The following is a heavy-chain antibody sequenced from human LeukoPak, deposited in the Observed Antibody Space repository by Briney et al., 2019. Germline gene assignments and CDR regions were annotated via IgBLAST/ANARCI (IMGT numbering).Heavy chain of an antibody. J-gene: IGHJ4*02. D-gene: IGHD3-22*01. CDR2: ISGSGGST. V-gene: IGHV3-23*01. CDR3: AKELALAYYYDSSGYYYVGY. CDR1: GFTFSSYA. Sequence: GGSLRLSCAASGFTFSSYAMSWVRQAPGKGLEWVSAISGSGGSTYYADSVKGRFTISRDNSKNTLYLQMNSLRAEDTAVYYCAKELALAYYYDSSGYYYVGYWGQGTLVTVSS.